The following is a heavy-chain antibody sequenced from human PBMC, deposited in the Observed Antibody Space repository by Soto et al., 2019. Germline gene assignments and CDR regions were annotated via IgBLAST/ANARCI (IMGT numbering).Heavy chain of an antibody. Sequence: GGSLRLSCAASVFTFSSYAMSWVRQAPGKGLEWVSAISGSGGSTYYADSVKGRFTISRDNSKNTLYLQMNSLRAEDTAVYYCAKPPLTGYYPYYFDYWGQGTLVTVSS. CDR2: ISGSGGST. D-gene: IGHD3-9*01. CDR3: AKPPLTGYYPYYFDY. V-gene: IGHV3-23*01. J-gene: IGHJ4*02. CDR1: VFTFSSYA.